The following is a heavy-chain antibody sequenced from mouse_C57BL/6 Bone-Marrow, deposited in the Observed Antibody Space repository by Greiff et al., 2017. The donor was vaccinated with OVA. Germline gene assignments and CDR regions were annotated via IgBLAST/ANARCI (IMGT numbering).Heavy chain of an antibody. CDR2: ISSGGSYT. D-gene: IGHD2-4*01. Sequence: EVQRVESGGDLVKPGGSLKLSCAASGFTFSSYGMSWVRQTPDKRLEWVATISSGGSYTYYPDSVKGRFTISRDNAKNTLYLQMSSLKSEDTAMYYCARHGDYDYDPLFAYWGQGTLVTVSA. CDR1: GFTFSSYG. CDR3: ARHGDYDYDPLFAY. V-gene: IGHV5-6*01. J-gene: IGHJ3*01.